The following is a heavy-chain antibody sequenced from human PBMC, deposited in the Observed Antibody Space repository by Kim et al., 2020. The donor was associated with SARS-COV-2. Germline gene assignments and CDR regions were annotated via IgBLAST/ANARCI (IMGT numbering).Heavy chain of an antibody. Sequence: YADSVKGRFTISRDKSKNTLYLQMNSLRAEDTAVYYCARMPHYDSSGSGYWGQGTLVTVSS. CDR3: ARMPHYDSSGSGY. J-gene: IGHJ4*02. D-gene: IGHD3-22*01. V-gene: IGHV3-33*01.